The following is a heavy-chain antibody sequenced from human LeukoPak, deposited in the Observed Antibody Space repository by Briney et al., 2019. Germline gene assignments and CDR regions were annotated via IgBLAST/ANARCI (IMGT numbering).Heavy chain of an antibody. CDR2: INHSGST. D-gene: IGHD5-12*01. Sequence: PSETLSLTCAVYGASFSGYYWSWIRQPPGKGLEWIGEINHSGSTNYNPSLKSRVTISVDTSKNQFSLKLSSVTAADTAVYYCARDKAATIKGFDYWGQGTLVTVSS. J-gene: IGHJ4*02. CDR1: GASFSGYY. V-gene: IGHV4-34*01. CDR3: ARDKAATIKGFDY.